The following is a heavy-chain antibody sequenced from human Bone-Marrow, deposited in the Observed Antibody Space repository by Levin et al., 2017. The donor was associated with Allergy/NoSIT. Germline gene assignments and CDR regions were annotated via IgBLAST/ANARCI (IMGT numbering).Heavy chain of an antibody. Sequence: GESLKISCAASGFTFSTYDMHWVRQGVGKGLEWVSAIGSGGDTYYPGSVKGRFTISRENAKSALYLQMNTLRAEDTAVYYCARGKVTTRPAVWYFDYWGQGTLVTVSS. CDR1: GFTFSTYD. CDR3: ARGKVTTRPAVWYFDY. CDR2: IGSGGDT. J-gene: IGHJ4*02. D-gene: IGHD4-17*01. V-gene: IGHV3-13*01.